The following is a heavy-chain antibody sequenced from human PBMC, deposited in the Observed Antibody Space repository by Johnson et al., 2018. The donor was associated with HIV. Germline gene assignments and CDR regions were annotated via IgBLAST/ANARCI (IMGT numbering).Heavy chain of an antibody. CDR1: GFTLSSYW. J-gene: IGHJ3*02. CDR3: AKDRNWGWPVWAFDI. Sequence: QVLLVESGGGLVQPGGSLRLSCAASGFTLSSYWMSWVRQAPGKGLEWVAFIRYDGSNKYYADSVKGRFTISRDNSKNTLYLQMNSLRAEDTAVYYCAKDRNWGWPVWAFDIWGQGTMGTVSS. D-gene: IGHD3-16*01. CDR2: IRYDGSNK. V-gene: IGHV3-30*02.